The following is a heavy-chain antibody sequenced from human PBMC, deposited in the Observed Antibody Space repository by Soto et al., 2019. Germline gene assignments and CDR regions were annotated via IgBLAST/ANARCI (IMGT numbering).Heavy chain of an antibody. CDR1: GYTFTGYY. D-gene: IGHD6-19*01. CDR3: ARALGGGWYGDF. Sequence: ASVKVSCKASGYTFTGYYMHWVRQAPGQGLEWMGWINPNSGGTNYAQKFQGRVTMTRDTSISTAYMELSRLRSDDTAVYYCARALGGGWYGDFWGQGTLVTVSS. J-gene: IGHJ4*02. V-gene: IGHV1-2*02. CDR2: INPNSGGT.